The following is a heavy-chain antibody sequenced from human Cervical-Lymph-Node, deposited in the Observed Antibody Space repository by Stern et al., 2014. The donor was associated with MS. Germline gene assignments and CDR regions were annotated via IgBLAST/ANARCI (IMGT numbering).Heavy chain of an antibody. CDR3: ARSPGHNWCDT. J-gene: IGHJ5*02. CDR2: LHSAESFL. Sequence: VPLVHSGGGFVQPGGSLRLSCAVSGFTLSSYWMHWVRQAPGPGLVWVSRLHSAESFLNYADSVQGRFTLSSDHATNPLYLQLNSLRVEDSAVYYCARSPGHNWCDTWGQGTLVTVSS. V-gene: IGHV3-74*01. CDR1: GFTLSSYW.